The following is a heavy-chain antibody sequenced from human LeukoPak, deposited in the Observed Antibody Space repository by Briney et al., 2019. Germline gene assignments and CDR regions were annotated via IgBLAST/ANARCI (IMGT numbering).Heavy chain of an antibody. J-gene: IGHJ4*02. Sequence: PGGSLRLSCAASGFTFSSYGMHWVRQAPGKGLEWVAVISYDGSNKYYADSVKGRFTISRDNSKNTLYLQMNSLRAEDTAVYYCARGTSSYDFWRGPFDYWGQGTLVTVSS. CDR2: ISYDGSNK. V-gene: IGHV3-30*03. CDR3: ARGTSSYDFWRGPFDY. CDR1: GFTFSSYG. D-gene: IGHD3-3*01.